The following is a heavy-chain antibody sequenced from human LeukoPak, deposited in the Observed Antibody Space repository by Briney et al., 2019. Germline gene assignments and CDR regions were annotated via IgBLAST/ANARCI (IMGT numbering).Heavy chain of an antibody. CDR2: ISSSGSTI. CDR3: ARGQIDY. V-gene: IGHV3-11*04. Sequence: KPSETLSLTCAVYGGSFSGYYWSWIRQAPGKGLEWVSYISSSGSTIYYADSVKGRFTISRDNAKNSLYLQMNSLRAEDTAVYYCARGQIDYWGQGTLVTVSS. J-gene: IGHJ4*02. CDR1: GGSFSGYY.